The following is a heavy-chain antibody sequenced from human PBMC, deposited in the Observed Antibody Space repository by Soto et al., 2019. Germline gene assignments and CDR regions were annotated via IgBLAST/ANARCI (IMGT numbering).Heavy chain of an antibody. Sequence: PSETLSLTCTVSGDSISSGSYWGCIRQPPGEGPEWIASIYHGGTTFYNPSLKSRSSISVDTSKNQFSLRLTSVTAADTATYYCARVHVMVVAGSTFDYWGPGTLVTVSS. J-gene: IGHJ4*03. CDR2: IYHGGTT. CDR3: ARVHVMVVAGSTFDY. D-gene: IGHD6-19*01. V-gene: IGHV4-38-2*02. CDR1: GDSISSGSY.